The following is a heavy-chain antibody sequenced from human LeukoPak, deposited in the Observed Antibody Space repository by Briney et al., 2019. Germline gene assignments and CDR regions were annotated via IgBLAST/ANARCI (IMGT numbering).Heavy chain of an antibody. V-gene: IGHV4-61*02. D-gene: IGHD6-13*01. Sequence: SETLSLTCTVSGGSISSSSYYWGWIRQPPGKGLEWIGRIYTSGSTNYNPSLKSRVTISLDTSKNQFSLNLNSVTAADTAVYYCARWSSSWSRGVDYWGQGTLVTVSS. CDR2: IYTSGST. CDR3: ARWSSSWSRGVDY. CDR1: GGSISSSSYY. J-gene: IGHJ4*02.